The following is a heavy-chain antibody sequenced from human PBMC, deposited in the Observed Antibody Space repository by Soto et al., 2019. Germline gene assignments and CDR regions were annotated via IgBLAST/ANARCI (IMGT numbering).Heavy chain of an antibody. D-gene: IGHD1-26*01. CDR2: VNGSGNTQ. CDR1: GFSFRRYS. CDR3: ARDPKSGNQKLYFDY. V-gene: IGHV3-48*02. Sequence: SLRLSCVASGFSFRRYSMNWVRQAPGKGPEWVANVNGSGNTQKYADSVKGRITISREKAKQSLYLQLNSLRDEDTAVYYCARDPKSGNQKLYFDYWGQGALVTVSS. J-gene: IGHJ4*02.